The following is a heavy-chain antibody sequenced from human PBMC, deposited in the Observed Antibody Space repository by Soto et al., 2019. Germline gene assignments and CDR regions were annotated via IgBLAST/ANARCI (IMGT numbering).Heavy chain of an antibody. CDR1: GGSISSSSYY. D-gene: IGHD1-26*01. CDR2: IYYSGST. V-gene: IGHV4-39*01. J-gene: IGHJ6*02. CDR3: ARQGYSGSYSKNYYYYYGMDV. Sequence: PSETLSLTCTVSGGSISSSSYYWGWIRQPPGKGLEWIGSIYYSGSTYYNPSLKSRVTISVDTSKNQFSLKLSSVTAADTAVYYCARQGYSGSYSKNYYYYYGMDVWGQGTTATVSS.